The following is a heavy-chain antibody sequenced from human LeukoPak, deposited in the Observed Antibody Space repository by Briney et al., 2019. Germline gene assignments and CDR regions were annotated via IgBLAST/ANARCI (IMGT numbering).Heavy chain of an antibody. J-gene: IGHJ6*02. V-gene: IGHV3-23*01. Sequence: GGSLRLSCAASGFNFSSYAMSWVRQAPGKGLEWVSSISGSGNRTYYADSVKGRFTISRDNSKNTLFLQMNSLRAEDTAVYYCAKNLYCGGGSCYPSALGMDVWGQGTTVTVSS. CDR3: AKNLYCGGGSCYPSALGMDV. CDR2: ISGSGNRT. D-gene: IGHD2-15*01. CDR1: GFNFSSYA.